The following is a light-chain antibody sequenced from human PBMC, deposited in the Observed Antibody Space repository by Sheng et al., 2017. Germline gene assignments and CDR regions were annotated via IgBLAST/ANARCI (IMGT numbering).Light chain of an antibody. CDR2: AAS. CDR1: QNINKC. J-gene: IGKJ2*01. Sequence: DIQMTQSPSSLSASVGDRVTMTCRASQNINKCLNWYQQKPGKAPTLLIYAASNLQRGVPSRFRGSGSGTEFTLTVSGLQPEDFAIYHCQESCTTPRSFGQGTNLEIK. V-gene: IGKV1-39*01. CDR3: QESCTTPRS.